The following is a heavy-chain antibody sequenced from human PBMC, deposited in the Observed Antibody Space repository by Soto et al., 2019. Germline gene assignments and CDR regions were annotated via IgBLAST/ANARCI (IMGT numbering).Heavy chain of an antibody. D-gene: IGHD6-19*01. CDR1: GFTFSSYS. J-gene: IGHJ5*02. V-gene: IGHV3-21*01. Sequence: PGGSLRRSCAASGFTFSSYSMNWVRQAPGKGLEWVSSITSSSSYIYYADSVKGRFTISRDNAKNSLSLQMNSLRAEDTAVYYCARGTISSGSPNWFDPWGQGTLVTVSS. CDR2: ITSSSSYI. CDR3: ARGTISSGSPNWFDP.